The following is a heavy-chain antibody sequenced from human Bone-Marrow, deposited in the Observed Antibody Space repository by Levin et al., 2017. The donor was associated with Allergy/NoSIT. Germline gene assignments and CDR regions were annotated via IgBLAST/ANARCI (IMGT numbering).Heavy chain of an antibody. CDR2: IKQDGSEK. CDR1: GFTFSSYW. CDR3: ARDGAGPGAPYFDY. V-gene: IGHV3-7*01. Sequence: GGSLRLSCAASGFTFSSYWMSWVRQAPGKGLEWVANIKQDGSEKYYVDSVKGRFTISRDNAKNSLYLQMNSLRAEDTAVYYCARDGAGPGAPYFDYWGQGTLVTVSS. J-gene: IGHJ4*02. D-gene: IGHD3-16*01.